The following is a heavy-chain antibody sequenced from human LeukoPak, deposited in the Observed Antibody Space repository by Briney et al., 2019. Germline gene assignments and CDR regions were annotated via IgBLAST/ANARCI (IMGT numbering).Heavy chain of an antibody. CDR1: GGSISSYY. J-gene: IGHJ4*02. V-gene: IGHV4-59*01. CDR3: ARGNTYCSGGSCEFDY. CDR2: IYYSGST. Sequence: SETLSLTCTVSGGSISSYYWSWIRQPPGKGLEWIGYIYYSGSTNYNPSLRSRVTISVDTSKNQFSLKLSSVTAADTAAYYCARGNTYCSGGSCEFDYWGQGTLVTVSS. D-gene: IGHD2-15*01.